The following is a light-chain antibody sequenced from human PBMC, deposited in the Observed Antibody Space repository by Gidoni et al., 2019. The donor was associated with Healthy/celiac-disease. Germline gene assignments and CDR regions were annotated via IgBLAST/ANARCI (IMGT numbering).Light chain of an antibody. Sequence: ELMLTHSPATLSLSPGERATLSCRASQSVSSYLAWYQQKPGQAPRLLIYDASNRATGIPARFSGSGSGTDFTLTISSLEPEDFAVYYCQQRSNWPPRLTFGGGTKVEIK. V-gene: IGKV3-11*01. CDR1: QSVSSY. CDR2: DAS. J-gene: IGKJ4*01. CDR3: QQRSNWPPRLT.